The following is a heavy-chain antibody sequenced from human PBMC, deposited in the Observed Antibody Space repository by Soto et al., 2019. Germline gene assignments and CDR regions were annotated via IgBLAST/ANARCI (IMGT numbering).Heavy chain of an antibody. Sequence: GGSLRLSCAASRFTFSTYEMHWVRQAPGKGLEWISYISSSGNTVYYADSVKGRFTISRDNTRNSLYLQMNSLRDEDTALYYCVRYCSTTLCNGVATRTFDYWGQGTLVTVSS. CDR2: ISSSGNTV. CDR1: RFTFSTYE. D-gene: IGHD2-2*01. J-gene: IGHJ4*02. CDR3: VRYCSTTLCNGVATRTFDY. V-gene: IGHV3-48*03.